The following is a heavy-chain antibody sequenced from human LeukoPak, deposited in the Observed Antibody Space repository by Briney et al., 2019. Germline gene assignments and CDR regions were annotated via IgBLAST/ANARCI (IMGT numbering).Heavy chain of an antibody. V-gene: IGHV1-8*03. J-gene: IGHJ4*02. CDR3: ARVNRSSSWDFDY. D-gene: IGHD6-13*01. CDR2: MNPNSGNT. Sequence: ASVKVSCKASGYTFTSYDINWVRQATGQGLEWMGWMNPNSGNTGYAQKFQGRVTITRNTSISTAYMELSSLRSEDTAVYYCARVNRSSSWDFDYWGQGTLVTVSS. CDR1: GYTFTSYD.